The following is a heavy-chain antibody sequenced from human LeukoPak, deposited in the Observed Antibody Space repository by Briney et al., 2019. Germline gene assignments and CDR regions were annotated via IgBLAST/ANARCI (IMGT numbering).Heavy chain of an antibody. CDR2: IYTSGST. D-gene: IGHD2-2*01. Sequence: PSETLSLTCTVSGGSISSYYWSWIRQPAGKGLEWIGRIYTSGSTNYNPSLKSRVTMSVDTSKNQFSLKLSSVTAADTAVYYCARGVRVVPAAIVAFDIWGQGTMVTVSS. CDR1: GGSISSYY. CDR3: ARGVRVVPAAIVAFDI. J-gene: IGHJ3*02. V-gene: IGHV4-4*07.